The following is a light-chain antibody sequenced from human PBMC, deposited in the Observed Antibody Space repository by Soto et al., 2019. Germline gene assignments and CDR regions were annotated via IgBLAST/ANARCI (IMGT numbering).Light chain of an antibody. J-gene: IGLJ2*01. CDR1: SSDVGGYNY. CDR3: SSYTSSSTLV. Sequence: QSVLTQPASVSGSPEQSITISCTGTSSDVGGYNYISWYQQHPGKAPKLMIYEVSNRPSGVSNRFSGSKSDNTASLTISGLQAEDEADYYCSSYTSSSTLVFGGGTKLTVL. V-gene: IGLV2-14*01. CDR2: EVS.